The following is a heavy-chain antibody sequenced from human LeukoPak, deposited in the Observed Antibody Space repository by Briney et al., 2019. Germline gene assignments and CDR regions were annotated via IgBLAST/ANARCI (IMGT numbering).Heavy chain of an antibody. CDR1: GFTFSSYA. Sequence: PGGSLRLSCAASGFTFSSYAMSWVRQPPGKGLEWIGSIYYTGKTYYNPSLKSRATMSVDTSKNHFSLTLSSVTAADTAVYYCATLYTPNGVYNWYYDLWGRGTLVTVSS. J-gene: IGHJ2*01. CDR3: ATLYTPNGVYNWYYDL. V-gene: IGHV4-59*04. D-gene: IGHD2-8*01. CDR2: IYYTGKT.